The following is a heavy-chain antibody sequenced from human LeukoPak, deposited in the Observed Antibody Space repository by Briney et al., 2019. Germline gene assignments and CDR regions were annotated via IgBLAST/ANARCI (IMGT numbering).Heavy chain of an antibody. CDR3: ARTTVTILYYFDY. Sequence: SETLSLTCTVSGGSISSSSYYWGWIRQPPGKGLEWIGSIYYSGSTYYNPSLKSRVTISVDTSKNQFSLKLSSVTAADAAVYYCARTTVTILYYFDYWGQGTLVTVSS. J-gene: IGHJ4*02. CDR2: IYYSGST. D-gene: IGHD4-17*01. V-gene: IGHV4-39*01. CDR1: GGSISSSSYY.